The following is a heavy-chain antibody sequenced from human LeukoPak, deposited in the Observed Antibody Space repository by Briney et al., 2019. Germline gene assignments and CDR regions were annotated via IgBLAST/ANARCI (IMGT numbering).Heavy chain of an antibody. J-gene: IGHJ4*02. CDR3: ARSYYDSSGLV. D-gene: IGHD3-22*01. Sequence: GSLRLSCAASGFTFSSYEMNWVRQAPGKGLEWVSYISSSGSTIYYADSVKGRFTISRDNAKNSLYLQMSSLRAEDTAVYYCARSYYDSSGLVWGQGTLVTVSS. CDR2: ISSSGSTI. V-gene: IGHV3-48*03. CDR1: GFTFSSYE.